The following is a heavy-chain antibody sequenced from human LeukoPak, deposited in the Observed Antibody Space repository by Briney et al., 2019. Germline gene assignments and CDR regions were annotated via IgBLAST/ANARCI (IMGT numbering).Heavy chain of an antibody. CDR1: GFTFSSHA. V-gene: IGHV3-33*05. CDR2: ISYGGSTE. CDR3: ARDLSGRYGWDY. D-gene: IGHD1-26*01. J-gene: IGHJ4*02. Sequence: GGSLRLSCAASGFTFSSHAMHWVRQAPGKGLEWVAFISYGGSTEYYAESVKGRFTISRDNSKNTLYLQVNSLRAEDTAVYYCARDLSGRYGWDYWGQGTLVTVSS.